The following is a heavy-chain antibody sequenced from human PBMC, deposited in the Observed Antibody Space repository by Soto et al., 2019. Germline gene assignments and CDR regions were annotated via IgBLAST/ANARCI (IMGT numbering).Heavy chain of an antibody. CDR1: GFTVSSNY. Sequence: EVQLVESGGGLVQPGGSLRLSCAASGFTVSSNYMSWVRQAPGKGLEWVSVIYSGGSTYYADSVKGRFTISRDNSKNTRYLQMNRLRAEDTAVYYCARGPYYYYGMDVWGQGTTVTVSS. CDR3: ARGPYYYYGMDV. J-gene: IGHJ6*02. CDR2: IYSGGST. V-gene: IGHV3-66*01.